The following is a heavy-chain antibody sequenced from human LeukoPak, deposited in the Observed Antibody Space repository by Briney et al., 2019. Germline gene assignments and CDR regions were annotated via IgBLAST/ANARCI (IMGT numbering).Heavy chain of an antibody. CDR2: ISAYNGNT. V-gene: IGHV1-18*01. D-gene: IGHD4-17*01. Sequence: ASVKVSCKASGYTFTSYGISWVRQAPGQGLEWMGWISAYNGNTNYAQKLQGRVTMTTDTSTSTAYMELRSLRSDDTAVYYCARTTMTTPATRYGMDVWGQGTTVTVSS. CDR1: GYTFTSYG. CDR3: ARTTMTTPATRYGMDV. J-gene: IGHJ6*02.